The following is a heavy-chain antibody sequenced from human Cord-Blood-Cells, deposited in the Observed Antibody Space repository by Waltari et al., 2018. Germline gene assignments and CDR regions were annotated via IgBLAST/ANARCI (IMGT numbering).Heavy chain of an antibody. CDR3: AAGYYFDY. Sequence: QVQLQQWGAGLLKPSETLSLTCAVHGGSFSGYHCSWTRQPPGKGLEWIGEINHSGSTNYNPSLKSRVTISVDTSKNQFSLKLSSVTAADTAVYYCAAGYYFDYWGQGTLVTVSS. CDR1: GGSFSGYH. D-gene: IGHD3-9*01. J-gene: IGHJ4*02. V-gene: IGHV4-34*01. CDR2: INHSGST.